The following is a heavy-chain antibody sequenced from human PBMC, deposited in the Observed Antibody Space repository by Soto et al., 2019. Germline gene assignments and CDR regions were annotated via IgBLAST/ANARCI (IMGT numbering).Heavy chain of an antibody. Sequence: QVQLQESGPGLVRPSETLSLTCAVSGGSITSINWWSWVRQSPEKGLVWIGEIYHGGSTKYVPSLESRLTMSIDKSKNQFSLRLSSVTAADTAVYYCATLELGAVSWGPGILVTVSS. CDR2: IYHGGST. V-gene: IGHV4-4*02. CDR3: ATLELGAVS. D-gene: IGHD1-7*01. CDR1: GGSITSINW. J-gene: IGHJ5*02.